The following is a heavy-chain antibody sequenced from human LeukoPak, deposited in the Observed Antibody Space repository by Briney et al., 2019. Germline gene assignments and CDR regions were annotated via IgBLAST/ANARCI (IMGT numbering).Heavy chain of an antibody. CDR3: AAHYGSGSPVDY. V-gene: IGHV4-59*01. D-gene: IGHD3-10*01. J-gene: IGHJ4*02. CDR2: ISYSGST. Sequence: PSETLPLTCTVSGGSISSYYWSWIRQPPGKGLEWIGYISYSGSTNYNPSLKSRVTISVDTSKNQFSLKLSSVTAADTAVYYCAAHYGSGSPVDYWGQGTLVTVSS. CDR1: GGSISSYY.